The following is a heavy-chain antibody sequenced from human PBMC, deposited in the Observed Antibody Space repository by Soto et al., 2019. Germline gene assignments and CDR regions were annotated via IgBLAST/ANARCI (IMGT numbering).Heavy chain of an antibody. J-gene: IGHJ4*02. V-gene: IGHV3-23*01. CDR1: GFTFSSYA. D-gene: IGHD4-17*01. CDR3: AKETILWGYGDRLFDY. CDR2: ISGSGGST. Sequence: GGSLRLSCAASGFTFSSYAMSWVRQAPGKGLEWVSAISGSGGSTYYADSVKGRFTISRDNSKNTLYLQMNSLRAEDTAVYYCAKETILWGYGDRLFDYWGQGTLVTVSS.